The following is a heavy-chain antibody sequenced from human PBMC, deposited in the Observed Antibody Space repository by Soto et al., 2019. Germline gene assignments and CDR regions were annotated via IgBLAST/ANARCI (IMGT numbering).Heavy chain of an antibody. J-gene: IGHJ3*02. CDR1: GYNFTNYL. V-gene: IGHV5-51*01. CDR3: SRRGYCSGGSCPSAFDI. D-gene: IGHD2-15*01. Sequence: GESLKIYCQGSGYNFTNYLIGWVRQMPGKGLEWMGIIYPGDSDTTYSPSFQGQVTISADKSISTAYLQWSSLRASDTAMYYCSRRGYCSGGSCPSAFDIWGQGTKATVSS. CDR2: IYPGDSDT.